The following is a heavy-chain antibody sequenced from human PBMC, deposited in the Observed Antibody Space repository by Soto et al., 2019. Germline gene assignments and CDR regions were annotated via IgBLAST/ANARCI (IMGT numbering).Heavy chain of an antibody. CDR2: ISSSSSYI. D-gene: IGHD3-22*01. CDR3: ARVGFEYYDPNDY. J-gene: IGHJ4*02. CDR1: GFTFSSYS. Sequence: EVQLVESGGGLVKPGGSLRLSCAASGFTFSSYSMNWVRQAPGKGLEWVSSISSSSSYIYYADSVKGRFTISRDNAKNSLYLQMNSLRAEDTAVYYCARVGFEYYDPNDYWGQGTLVTVSS. V-gene: IGHV3-21*01.